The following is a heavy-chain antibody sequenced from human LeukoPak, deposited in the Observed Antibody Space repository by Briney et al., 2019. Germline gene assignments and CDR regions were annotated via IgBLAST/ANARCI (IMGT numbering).Heavy chain of an antibody. J-gene: IGHJ5*02. Sequence: ASVKVSCKASGGTFSSYAISWVRQAPGQGLEWMGWISPYNGHRNHAQKFQGRVTLTTDTSTSTAFMELRSLRFDDTAVYYCARDGGGGIENPWGQGTLVTVSS. V-gene: IGHV1-18*01. CDR2: ISPYNGHR. CDR1: GGTFSSYA. CDR3: ARDGGGGIENP. D-gene: IGHD6-13*01.